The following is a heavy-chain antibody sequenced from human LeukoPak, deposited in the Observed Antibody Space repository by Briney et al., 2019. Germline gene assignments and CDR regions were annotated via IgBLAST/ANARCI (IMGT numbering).Heavy chain of an antibody. Sequence: GSLRLSCVASGFSFSNYWMTWVRQAPGKGLEWVANIKQDGSEKYYVDSVKGRFTISRDNAKNSLYLQMNSLRAEDTAVYYCARDLNTYYKILTAYDYFDSWGQGTLVTVSS. CDR1: GFSFSNYW. V-gene: IGHV3-7*01. J-gene: IGHJ4*02. CDR2: IKQDGSEK. D-gene: IGHD3-9*01. CDR3: ARDLNTYYKILTAYDYFDS.